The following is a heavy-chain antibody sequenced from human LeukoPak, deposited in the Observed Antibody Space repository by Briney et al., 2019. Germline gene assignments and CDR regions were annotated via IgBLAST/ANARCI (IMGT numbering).Heavy chain of an antibody. D-gene: IGHD6-19*01. CDR1: GFTFGKYW. CDR3: ARVLSSGWYYDY. J-gene: IGHJ4*02. CDR2: IKLDGSEK. V-gene: IGHV3-7*03. Sequence: GSLRLSCVASGFTFGKYWMSWVRQAPGKGLEGVANIKLDGSEKNYVDSVKGRFTISRDNTKNSLYLQMNSLRAEDTAVFYCARVLSSGWYYDYWGQGTLVTVSS.